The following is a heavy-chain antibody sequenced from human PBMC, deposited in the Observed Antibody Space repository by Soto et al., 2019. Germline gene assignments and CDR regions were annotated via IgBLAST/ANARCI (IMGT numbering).Heavy chain of an antibody. CDR1: GGTFSSYA. J-gene: IGHJ4*02. CDR3: AGSNQPRLSHFDY. V-gene: IGHV1-69*06. CDR2: IIPIFGTA. D-gene: IGHD2-2*01. Sequence: SVKVSCKASGGTFSSYAISWVRQAPGQGLEWMGGIIPIFGTANYAQKFQGRVTITADKSTSTAYMELSSLRSEDTAVYYCAGSNQPRLSHFDYWGQGTLVTVSS.